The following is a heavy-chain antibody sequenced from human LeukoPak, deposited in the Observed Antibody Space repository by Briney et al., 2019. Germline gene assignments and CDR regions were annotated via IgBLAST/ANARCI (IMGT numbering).Heavy chain of an antibody. CDR3: ARAVITPDAFDI. V-gene: IGHV3-53*01. D-gene: IGHD3-22*01. CDR1: GLTVSSNY. J-gene: IGHJ3*02. Sequence: GGSLRLSCAAPGLTVSSNYMSWVRQAPGKGLEWLSVIYSGGSTNYADSVKGRFTISRDNSKNTLYLQMNSLRAEDTAVYYCARAVITPDAFDIWGQGTMVTVSS. CDR2: IYSGGST.